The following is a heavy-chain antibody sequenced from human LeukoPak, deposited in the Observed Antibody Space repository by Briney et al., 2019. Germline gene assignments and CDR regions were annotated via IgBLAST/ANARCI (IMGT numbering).Heavy chain of an antibody. CDR3: ASLIEYCSSTSCYAAEFDY. CDR1: GFTVSSNS. CDR2: IYSDNT. V-gene: IGHV3-53*01. D-gene: IGHD2-2*01. J-gene: IGHJ4*02. Sequence: GGSLRLSCTVSGFTVSSNSMSWVRQAPGKGLEWVSFIYSDNTHYSDSVKGRFTISRDNSKNTLYLQMNSLRAEDTAVYYCASLIEYCSSTSCYAAEFDYWGQGTLVTVSS.